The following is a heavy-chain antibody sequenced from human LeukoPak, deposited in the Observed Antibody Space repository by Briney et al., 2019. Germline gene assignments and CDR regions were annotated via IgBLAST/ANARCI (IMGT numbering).Heavy chain of an antibody. CDR3: AKRVTTVEPSVVDV. J-gene: IGHJ6*02. CDR1: GFSFSGHW. V-gene: IGHV3-23*01. CDR2: IGGGGCCA. D-gene: IGHD4-23*01. Sequence: TGGSLRLSCTASGFSFSGHWMHWVRQAPGKGLEWLSAIGGGGCCASYPDSVKGRFTISRDNSKNTLYLQMNSLRVEDTAVYYCAKRVTTVEPSVVDVWGQGTAVTVSS.